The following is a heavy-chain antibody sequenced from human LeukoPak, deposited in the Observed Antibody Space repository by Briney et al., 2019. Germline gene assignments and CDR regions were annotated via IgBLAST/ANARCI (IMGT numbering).Heavy chain of an antibody. CDR3: AKDLRVAGFDY. V-gene: IGHV3-9*01. CDR1: GFTFDDYA. J-gene: IGHJ4*02. D-gene: IGHD2-15*01. Sequence: PGRSLRLSCAASGFTFDDYAMHWVRQAPGKGLEWVSGISWNSGSIGYADSVKGRFTISRDNAKNSLYLQMNSLRAEDTAVYYCAKDLRVAGFDYWGQGTLVTVSS. CDR2: ISWNSGSI.